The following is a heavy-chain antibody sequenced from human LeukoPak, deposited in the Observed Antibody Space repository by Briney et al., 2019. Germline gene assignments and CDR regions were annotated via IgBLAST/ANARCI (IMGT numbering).Heavy chain of an antibody. CDR3: ARPSTYYYDSSGHGAFDI. V-gene: IGHV4-34*01. CDR1: GGSFSGYY. CDR2: INHSGST. Sequence: SETLSLTCAVYGGSFSGYYWSWIRQPPGKGLEWIGEINHSGSTNYNPSLKSRVTISVDTSKNQFSLKLSSVTAADTAVYYCARPSTYYYDSSGHGAFDIWGQGIMVTVSS. J-gene: IGHJ3*02. D-gene: IGHD3-22*01.